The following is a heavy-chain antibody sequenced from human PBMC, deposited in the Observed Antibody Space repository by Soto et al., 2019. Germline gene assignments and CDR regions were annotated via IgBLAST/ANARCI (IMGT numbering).Heavy chain of an antibody. V-gene: IGHV3-23*01. J-gene: IGHJ4*02. D-gene: IGHD4-17*01. Sequence: VQLLESGGGLVQPGGSLRLSCAASGITFSSYAMSWVRQAPGKGLEWVSSISGSDGTKIYADSVKGRFTISRDNSKNTLYLQMNSLRAEDTAVYYCAKVPIMATVTHYFDYWGQGTLVTVSS. CDR3: AKVPIMATVTHYFDY. CDR2: ISGSDGTK. CDR1: GITFSSYA.